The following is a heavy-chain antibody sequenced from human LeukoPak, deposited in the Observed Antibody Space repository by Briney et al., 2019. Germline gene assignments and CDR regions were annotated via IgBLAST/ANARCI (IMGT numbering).Heavy chain of an antibody. D-gene: IGHD3-3*01. J-gene: IGHJ4*02. Sequence: ASVKVSCKASGYTFTIYGISWVRQAPGQVLEWMGWISAYNGNTNYAQKLQGSVTMTTDTSTSTAYMELRSLRSDHTAVYYCARDAGLYYDFPSGHPHYWGQGTLVTVPS. CDR2: ISAYNGNT. CDR1: GYTFTIYG. V-gene: IGHV1-18*01. CDR3: ARDAGLYYDFPSGHPHY.